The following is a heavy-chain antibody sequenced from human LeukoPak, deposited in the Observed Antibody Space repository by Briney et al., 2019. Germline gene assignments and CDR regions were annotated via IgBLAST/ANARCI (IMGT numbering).Heavy chain of an antibody. D-gene: IGHD2-2*01. CDR2: ISAYNGNT. Sequence: ASVKVSCKASGYTFTSYGISWVRQAPGQGLEWMGWISAYNGNTNYAQKLQGRVTMTTDTSTSTAYMELRSLRSDDTAVYYCARSKGISTSLEGFDIWGQGTMVTVSS. J-gene: IGHJ3*02. CDR3: ARSKGISTSLEGFDI. V-gene: IGHV1-18*01. CDR1: GYTFTSYG.